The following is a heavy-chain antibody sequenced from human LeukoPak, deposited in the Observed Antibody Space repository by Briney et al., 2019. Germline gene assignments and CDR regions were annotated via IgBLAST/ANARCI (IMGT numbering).Heavy chain of an antibody. D-gene: IGHD1-26*01. CDR2: IIPIFGTA. V-gene: IGHV1-69*05. Sequence: ASVKVSCKASGGTFSSYAISWVRQAPGQGLEWMGGIIPIFGTANYAQKFQGRVTMTRNTSISTAYMELSSLRSEDTAVYYCARGPRSPGDYWGQGTLVTVSS. CDR1: GGTFSSYA. CDR3: ARGPRSPGDY. J-gene: IGHJ4*02.